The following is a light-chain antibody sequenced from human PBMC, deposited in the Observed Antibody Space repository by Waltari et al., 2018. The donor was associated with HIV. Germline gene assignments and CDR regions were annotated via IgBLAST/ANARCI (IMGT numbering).Light chain of an antibody. Sequence: FVSWYQHHPGKVPNLVIYDVTKRPSGVPDRFSGSKSGNTASLTISGLQTEDEADYYCCSFAGTYTWVFGGGTKLTVL. CDR3: CSFAGTYTWV. V-gene: IGLV2-11*01. J-gene: IGLJ3*02. CDR1: F. CDR2: DVT.